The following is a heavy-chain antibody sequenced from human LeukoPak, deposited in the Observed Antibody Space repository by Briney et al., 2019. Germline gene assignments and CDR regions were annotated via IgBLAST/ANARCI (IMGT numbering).Heavy chain of an antibody. V-gene: IGHV3-21*01. Sequence: GGSLRLSCAASGFAFDTYSMTWVRQAPGKGLEWVSSISSWSSFIYSADSVTDRFTISRDNAKNSLYLQMNTLRAEDTAVYYCARAGSTNSWFDPWGQGTLVIVSS. D-gene: IGHD2-2*01. CDR2: ISSWSSFI. CDR3: ARAGSTNSWFDP. CDR1: GFAFDTYS. J-gene: IGHJ5*02.